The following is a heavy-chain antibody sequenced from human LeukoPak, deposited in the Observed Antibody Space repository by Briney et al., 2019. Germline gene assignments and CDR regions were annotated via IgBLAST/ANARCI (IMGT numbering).Heavy chain of an antibody. CDR1: GGSISNYL. Sequence: SETLSLTCIVSGGSISNYLWSWIRQPPGKGLEWIGYVHYTGSTNYNPPLKSRATISVDTSKKQFSLKLSSVTATDTAVYYCARPAAGQGGDWYFDLWGRGTLVTVSS. CDR3: ARPAAGQGGDWYFDL. V-gene: IGHV4-59*08. D-gene: IGHD6-13*01. J-gene: IGHJ2*01. CDR2: VHYTGST.